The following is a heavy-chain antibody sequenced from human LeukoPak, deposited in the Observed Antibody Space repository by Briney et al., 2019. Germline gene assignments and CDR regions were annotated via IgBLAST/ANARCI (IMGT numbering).Heavy chain of an antibody. CDR2: IRYDGSNR. D-gene: IGHD1-14*01. Sequence: PGGSLRLSCAASGFTFSSYGMHWVRQAPGKGLEWVAFIRYDGSNRYYADSVKGRFTISRDNSKNTLYLQMNSLRVEDTALYYCARGDVVIEPPRFCGFDIWGHGTMVTVSS. V-gene: IGHV3-30*02. CDR1: GFTFSSYG. J-gene: IGHJ3*02. CDR3: ARGDVVIEPPRFCGFDI.